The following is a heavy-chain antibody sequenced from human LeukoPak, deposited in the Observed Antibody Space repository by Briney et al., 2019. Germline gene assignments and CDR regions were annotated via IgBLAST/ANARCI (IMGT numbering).Heavy chain of an antibody. CDR2: IRYDGSNK. CDR3: AKDLQLWSFGGDY. J-gene: IGHJ4*02. Sequence: PGGSLRLSCAASGFTFSSYGMHWVRQAPGKGLEWVAFIRYDGSNKYYADSVKGRFTISRDNSKNTLYLQMNSLRAEDTAVYYCAKDLQLWSFGGDYWGQGTLVTVSS. V-gene: IGHV3-30*02. CDR1: GFTFSSYG. D-gene: IGHD5-18*01.